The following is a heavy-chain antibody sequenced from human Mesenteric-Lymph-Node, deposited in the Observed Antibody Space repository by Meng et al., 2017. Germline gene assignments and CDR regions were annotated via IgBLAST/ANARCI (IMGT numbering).Heavy chain of an antibody. Sequence: GSLRLSCAVYGGSFSGYYWSWIRQPPGQGLEWIGEINHSGSTNYNPSLKSRVTISVDTSKNQFSLKLSPVTAADTAVYYCARRGGLWFGELVPDAFDIWGQGTMVTVSS. J-gene: IGHJ3*02. CDR2: INHSGST. CDR3: ARRGGLWFGELVPDAFDI. CDR1: GGSFSGYY. D-gene: IGHD3-10*01. V-gene: IGHV4-34*01.